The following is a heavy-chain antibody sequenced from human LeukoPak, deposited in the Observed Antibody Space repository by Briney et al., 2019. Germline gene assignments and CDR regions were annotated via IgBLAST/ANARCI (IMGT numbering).Heavy chain of an antibody. D-gene: IGHD6-13*01. CDR2: IYPGDSDT. J-gene: IGHJ4*02. Sequence: GESLKISCKGSGYSFTSYWMGWVRQMPGKGLVWMGIIYPGDSDTRYSPSFRGQVTISADKSISTAYLQWNSLKASDTAIYYCARHQYSSSPFDYWGQGTLVTVSS. CDR1: GYSFTSYW. CDR3: ARHQYSSSPFDY. V-gene: IGHV5-51*01.